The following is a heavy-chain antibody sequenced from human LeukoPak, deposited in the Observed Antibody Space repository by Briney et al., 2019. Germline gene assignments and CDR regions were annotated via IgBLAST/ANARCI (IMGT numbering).Heavy chain of an antibody. CDR1: GCSISTYY. Sequence: SETLSLTCTVSGCSISTYYWSWIRQPPGKGLEWIGYIYYSGSTNYNPSLKSRVTISVHTSKNLFYLKLSSVTAADTAMYYCASGFDILTGYFRQWGQGTLVSVSS. CDR3: ASGFDILTGYFRQ. V-gene: IGHV4-59*01. CDR2: IYYSGST. J-gene: IGHJ4*02. D-gene: IGHD3-9*01.